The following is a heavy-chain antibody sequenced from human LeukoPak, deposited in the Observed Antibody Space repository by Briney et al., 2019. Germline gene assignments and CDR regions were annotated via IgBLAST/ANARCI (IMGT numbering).Heavy chain of an antibody. V-gene: IGHV4-34*01. D-gene: IGHD6-19*01. CDR3: ARTSGYSSGWYSP. Sequence: SETLSLTCAVYGGSFSGYYWSWIRQPPGKGLEWIGEINHSGSTNYNPSLKSRVTISVDTSKNRFSLKLSSVTAADTAVYYCARTSGYSSGWYSPWGQGTLVTVSS. J-gene: IGHJ5*02. CDR1: GGSFSGYY. CDR2: INHSGST.